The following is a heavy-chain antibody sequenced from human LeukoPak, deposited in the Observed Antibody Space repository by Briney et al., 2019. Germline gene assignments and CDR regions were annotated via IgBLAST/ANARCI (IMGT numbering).Heavy chain of an antibody. CDR3: ARGMSVLGELSLYSDY. V-gene: IGHV4-38-2*02. Sequence: SETLSLTCTVSGYSINSGHYWGWIRQPPGKGLEWIGSISHAGSSYHNPSLKSRDTIPLDTSKNQFSLNLSPVTAADTAIYYWARGMSVLGELSLYSDYWGQRTLVTVSS. J-gene: IGHJ4*02. D-gene: IGHD3-16*02. CDR2: ISHAGSS. CDR1: GYSINSGHY.